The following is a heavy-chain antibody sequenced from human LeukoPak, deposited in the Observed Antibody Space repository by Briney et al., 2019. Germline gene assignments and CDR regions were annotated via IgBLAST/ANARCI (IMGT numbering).Heavy chain of an antibody. Sequence: ASVKVSCKASGYTFTNYYIHWVRQAPGQGLEWTGIINPSGGSTSYAQKFQGRVTMTRDTSTSTVYMELSSLRSEDAAVYYCAREGPYSDSSRSRFDYWGQGTLVTVSS. CDR2: INPSGGST. V-gene: IGHV1-46*01. J-gene: IGHJ4*02. CDR1: GYTFTNYY. D-gene: IGHD6-6*01. CDR3: AREGPYSDSSRSRFDY.